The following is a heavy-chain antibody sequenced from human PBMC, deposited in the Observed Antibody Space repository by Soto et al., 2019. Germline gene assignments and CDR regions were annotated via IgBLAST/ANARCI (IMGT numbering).Heavy chain of an antibody. V-gene: IGHV3-72*01. D-gene: IGHD3-22*01. CDR1: GFIFSDHY. J-gene: IGHJ1*01. Sequence: EVQLVESGGGLVQPGGSLRLSCAASGFIFSDHYMDWVRQAPGKVLEWVGRTRNKANSYTTDYAASVKGRFTISRDDSKNSLYLQMNSLKTEDTAVYYSARLSRGSGHYYDGNWGQETLVTVSS. CDR3: ARLSRGSGHYYDGN. CDR2: TRNKANSYTT.